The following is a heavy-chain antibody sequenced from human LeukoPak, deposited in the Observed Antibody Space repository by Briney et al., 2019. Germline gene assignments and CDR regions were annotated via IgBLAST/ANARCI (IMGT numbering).Heavy chain of an antibody. Sequence: PGGPLRLSCAVSGFTFGNYWMSWVRQTPGQGPEWVANIKRDGSERYYVDSVKGRFTISRDNAKSSLFLEMSSLRVEDTAVYYCARTTSFMFYYWGQGTLVTVSS. CDR2: IKRDGSER. J-gene: IGHJ4*02. CDR1: GFTFGNYW. D-gene: IGHD1-1*01. CDR3: ARTTSFMFYY. V-gene: IGHV3-7*03.